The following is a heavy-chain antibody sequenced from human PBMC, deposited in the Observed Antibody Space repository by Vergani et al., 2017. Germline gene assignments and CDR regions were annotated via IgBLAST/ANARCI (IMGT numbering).Heavy chain of an antibody. CDR2: IWYDGSNK. J-gene: IGHJ3*02. Sequence: VQLVESGGGLVKPGGSLRLSCAASGFTFSSYGMHWVRQAPGKGLEWVAVIWYDGSNKYYADSVKGRFTISRDNSKNTLYLQMNSLRAEDTAVYYCAREGDYYGSGSYAFDIWGQGTMVTVSS. D-gene: IGHD3-10*01. CDR1: GFTFSSYG. CDR3: AREGDYYGSGSYAFDI. V-gene: IGHV3-33*08.